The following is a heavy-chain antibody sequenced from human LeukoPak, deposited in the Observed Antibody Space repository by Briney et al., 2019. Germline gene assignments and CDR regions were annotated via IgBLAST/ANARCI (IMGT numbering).Heavy chain of an antibody. CDR3: ARAQGGYYGKFDY. D-gene: IGHD3-3*01. Sequence: GGSLRLSCAASGLTVSRDSMHWVRQAPGKGLVWVSRINSDGSTTYADSVKGRFTISRDNAKTMMYLQMNSLRADDTAVYYCARAQGGYYGKFDYWGQGTLVTVSS. V-gene: IGHV3-74*03. CDR2: INSDGST. CDR1: GLTVSRDS. J-gene: IGHJ4*02.